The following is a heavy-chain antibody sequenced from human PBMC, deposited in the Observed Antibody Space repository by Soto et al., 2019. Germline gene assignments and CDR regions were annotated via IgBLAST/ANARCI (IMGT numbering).Heavy chain of an antibody. CDR2: MYYRGST. D-gene: IGHD2-15*01. CDR1: GGSISSPGYY. CDR3: ARLKCSGGTCYSGFDY. J-gene: IGHJ4*02. V-gene: IGHV4-39*01. Sequence: QLQLQESGPGLVKPSETLSLTCTVSGGSISSPGYYWGWIRQPPGKGLEWIGSMYYRGSTFYNASLKSRVTRSGDTSKNQLSPKVNSVPAADTAVYNCARLKCSGGTCYSGFDYWGQGTLVTVAS.